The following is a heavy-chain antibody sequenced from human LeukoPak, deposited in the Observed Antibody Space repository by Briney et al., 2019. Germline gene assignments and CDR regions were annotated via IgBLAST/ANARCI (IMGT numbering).Heavy chain of an antibody. CDR1: GFTFSSYA. J-gene: IGHJ4*02. CDR2: ISGSGGST. CDR3: ANGMSRFPPLLGTAVAGTIFGY. Sequence: PGGSLRLSCGASGFTFSSYAMSWVRQAPGKGLEWVSTISGSGGSTYYADSVKGRFTISRDNSKNTLYLQMNSLRAEDTAVYYCANGMSRFPPLLGTAVAGTIFGYWGQGTLVTVSS. V-gene: IGHV3-23*01. D-gene: IGHD6-19*01.